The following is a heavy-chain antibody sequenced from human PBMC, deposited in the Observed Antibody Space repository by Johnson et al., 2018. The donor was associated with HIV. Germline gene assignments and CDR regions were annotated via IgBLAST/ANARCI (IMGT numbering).Heavy chain of an antibody. Sequence: VQLVESGGGLVQPGGSLRLSCAASGFTFSSYWMHWVRQAPGKGLEWVSVIYSGGSTYYADSVKGRFTISRDNSKNTLYLQMNSLRAEDTAVYYCARAEPPPYYYYSSRTFFASDIWGQGTMVTVSS. CDR1: GFTFSSYW. J-gene: IGHJ3*02. CDR3: ARAEPPPYYYYSSRTFFASDI. D-gene: IGHD3-22*01. CDR2: IYSGGST. V-gene: IGHV3-66*02.